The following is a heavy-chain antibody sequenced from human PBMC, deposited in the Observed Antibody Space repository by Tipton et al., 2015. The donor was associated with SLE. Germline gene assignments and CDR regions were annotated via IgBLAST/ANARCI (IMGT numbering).Heavy chain of an antibody. Sequence: LRLSCTVSGGSISSGDYYWSWIRQPPGKGLEWIGYIYYSGSTYYNPSLKSRVTISVDTSKNQFSLKLSSVTAADTAVYYCARDDPDDPISESRGVPGDNWGQGTLVTVSS. D-gene: IGHD3-22*01. V-gene: IGHV4-30-4*01. CDR3: ARDDPDDPISESRGVPGDN. CDR1: GGSISSGDYY. J-gene: IGHJ4*02. CDR2: IYYSGST.